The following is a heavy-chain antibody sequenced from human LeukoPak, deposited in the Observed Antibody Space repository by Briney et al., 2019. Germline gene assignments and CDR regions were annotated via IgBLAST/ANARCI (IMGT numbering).Heavy chain of an antibody. J-gene: IGHJ5*02. CDR1: GITFGNNW. CDR3: ARDVPHNWFDT. CDR2: INSDGGGA. Sequence: GGSLRLSCAATGITFGNNWMHWVRQGPGKGLVWISRINSDGGGAIYADSVKGRFTVSRDNAKNTLYLQMNSLRAEDTAVYYCARDVPHNWFDTWGQGTLVTVSS. V-gene: IGHV3-74*01.